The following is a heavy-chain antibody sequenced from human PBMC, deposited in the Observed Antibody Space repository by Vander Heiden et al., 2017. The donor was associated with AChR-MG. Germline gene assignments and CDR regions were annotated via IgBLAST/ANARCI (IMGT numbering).Heavy chain of an antibody. J-gene: IGHJ4*02. CDR3: ARLRGSSGWPIDY. CDR1: GGSISSSSYY. Sequence: QLQLQESGPGLVKPSETLSLTCTVSGGSISSSSYYWGWIRQPPGKGLEWIGNIYYSGTTYYNPSLKSRVTISVDTSKNQFSLKLSSVTAADTAVYYCARLRGSSGWPIDYWGQGTLVTVSS. D-gene: IGHD6-19*01. V-gene: IGHV4-39*01. CDR2: IYYSGTT.